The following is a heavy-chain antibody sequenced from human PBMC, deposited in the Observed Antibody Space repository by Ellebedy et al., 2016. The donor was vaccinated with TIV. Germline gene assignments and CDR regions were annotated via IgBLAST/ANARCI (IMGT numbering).Heavy chain of an antibody. Sequence: GESLKISXAASGFTFNSYNMSWVRQAPGKGLEWVSDINPSGVTTNYADSVKGRFTISRDNSKNTLYLQMSSLRAEDTALYYCAKDPRYFDWYPEIFDLWGQGTMVTVSS. J-gene: IGHJ3*01. D-gene: IGHD3-9*01. V-gene: IGHV3-23*01. CDR2: INPSGVTT. CDR1: GFTFNSYN. CDR3: AKDPRYFDWYPEIFDL.